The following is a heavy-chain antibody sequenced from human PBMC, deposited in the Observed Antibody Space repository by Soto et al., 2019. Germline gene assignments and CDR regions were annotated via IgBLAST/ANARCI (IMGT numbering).Heavy chain of an antibody. CDR3: VRGSQITSPQTSFDP. CDR1: GYSFTDYY. V-gene: IGHV1-2*04. D-gene: IGHD1-20*01. Sequence: QVQLVQSGAEVKEAGASVKVSCKASGYSFTDYYIHWVRQAPGQGPEWMAWINTDSGGTNYAQRFQGWVTVTRDTSIGTAYIELRPLTSEDTAVYFRVRGSQITSPQTSFDPWGQGTLVTVSS. J-gene: IGHJ5*02. CDR2: INTDSGGT.